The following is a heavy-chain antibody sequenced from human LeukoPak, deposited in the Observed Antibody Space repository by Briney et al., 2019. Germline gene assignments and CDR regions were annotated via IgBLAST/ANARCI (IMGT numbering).Heavy chain of an antibody. CDR2: ISASGGST. V-gene: IGHV3-23*01. CDR3: VREGPRGLAFDI. J-gene: IGHJ3*02. CDR1: GFTFRSHD. Sequence: GGSLRLSCAASGFTFRSHDMSWVRQAPGKGLEWVSGISASGGSTFYADSVKGRFTISRDNSKNTLYLQMNGLRVEDAAVYYCVREGPRGLAFDIWGQGTMVTVSS.